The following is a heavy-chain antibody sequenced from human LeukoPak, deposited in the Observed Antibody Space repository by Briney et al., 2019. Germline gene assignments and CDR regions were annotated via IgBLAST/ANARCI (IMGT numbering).Heavy chain of an antibody. V-gene: IGHV4-34*01. CDR3: ARTGIAAAGTNNY. CDR2: INHSGST. D-gene: IGHD6-13*01. CDR1: GGSFSGYY. Sequence: PSETLSLTCAVYGGSFSGYYWSWIRQPPGKGLEWIGEINHSGSTNYNPSLKSRVTISVDTSKNQFSLKLSSVTAADTAVHYCARTGIAAAGTNNYWGQGTLVTVSS. J-gene: IGHJ4*02.